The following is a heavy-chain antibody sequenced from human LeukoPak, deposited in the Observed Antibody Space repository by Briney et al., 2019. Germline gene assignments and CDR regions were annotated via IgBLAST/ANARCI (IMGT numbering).Heavy chain of an antibody. D-gene: IGHD2-8*02. V-gene: IGHV4-38-2*02. CDR2: IHHSGNT. CDR3: ATYRQVLLPFES. Sequence: SETLSLTCTVSGYSISSGYYWGWIRQPPGKGLEWIGSIHHSGNTYYNPSLKSRVTISVDTSKNQVSLKLSSVIAADTAIYYCATYRQVLLPFESWGQGTLVTVSS. CDR1: GYSISSGYY. J-gene: IGHJ4*02.